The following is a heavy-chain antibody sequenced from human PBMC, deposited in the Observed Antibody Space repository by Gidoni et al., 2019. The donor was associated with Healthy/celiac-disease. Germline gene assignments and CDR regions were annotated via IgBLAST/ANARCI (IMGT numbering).Heavy chain of an antibody. Sequence: QVPLQASCPGLVKTSEILSLTCTVTGGSISRYYWSWIRQPSGKGLAWIGRIYTSRSTNYNPSLKSRVTMSVDTSKNQFSLKLSSVTAADTSGYYCARVSARRYIDYGGQGTLVTVSS. CDR2: IYTSRST. V-gene: IGHV4-4*07. J-gene: IGHJ4*02. CDR3: ARVSARRYIDY. CDR1: GGSISRYY. D-gene: IGHD3-3*01.